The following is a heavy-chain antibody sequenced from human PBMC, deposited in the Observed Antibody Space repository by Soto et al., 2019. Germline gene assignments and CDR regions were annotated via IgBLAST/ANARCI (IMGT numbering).Heavy chain of an antibody. D-gene: IGHD2-2*01. CDR2: ISLYSDGT. CDR1: GYTFSNYG. CDR3: ARVVPGAEAWFGP. V-gene: IGHV1-18*01. J-gene: IGHJ5*02. Sequence: ASVKVSCKTSGYTFSNYGITWVRQAPGQPLEWLGWISLYSDGTNYAQKFQGRVSMTTDTSTTTAYMELRSLRSDDTAVYYCARVVPGAEAWFGPWGQGTRGTVCS.